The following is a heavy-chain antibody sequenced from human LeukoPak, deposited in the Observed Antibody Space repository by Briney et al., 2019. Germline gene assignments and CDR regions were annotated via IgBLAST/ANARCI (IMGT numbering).Heavy chain of an antibody. Sequence: PSETLSLTCTVSDGSINTPNYYWGWIRQPPGKGLEWIGNIFYRGSTYYGPSLKSRVTISLDTSKNQFSLKLSSVTAADTAVYYCARHYRFPRYSYGYGFDYWGQGTLVTVSS. CDR3: ARHYRFPRYSYGYGFDY. CDR2: IFYRGST. D-gene: IGHD5-18*01. J-gene: IGHJ4*02. V-gene: IGHV4-39*01. CDR1: DGSINTPNYY.